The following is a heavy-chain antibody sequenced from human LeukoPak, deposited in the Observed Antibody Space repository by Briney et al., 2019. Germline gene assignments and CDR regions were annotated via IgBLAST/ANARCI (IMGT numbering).Heavy chain of an antibody. CDR3: AKGVGYGGMDV. J-gene: IGHJ6*02. CDR1: GFTFSGYG. D-gene: IGHD5-12*01. CDR2: ISYDGHNE. Sequence: GGSLRLSCAASGFTFSGYGMHWVRQAPGKGLEWAAVISYDGHNEYYGDSVKGRFTISRDNSKNTVSLQMDSLRAEDTGIYYCAKGVGYGGMDVWGQGTTVTVSS. V-gene: IGHV3-30*18.